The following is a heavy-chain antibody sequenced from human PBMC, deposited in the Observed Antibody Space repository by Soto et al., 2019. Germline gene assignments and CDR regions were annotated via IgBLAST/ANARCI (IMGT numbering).Heavy chain of an antibody. CDR2: ISSSSAHI. D-gene: IGHD5-12*01. J-gene: IGHJ6*02. CDR3: AKDPGEGGNGYRYYYYCMDV. Sequence: EVQLVESGGGLVKPGGSLRLSCAASGFTFNTYNMNWVRQAPGKGLEWLSSISSSSAHIFYADSVKGRFTISRDNAKNSLYRQMNSLRAEDKAVYYCAKDPGEGGNGYRYYYYCMDVWGQGTSVTVSS. CDR1: GFTFNTYN. V-gene: IGHV3-21*01.